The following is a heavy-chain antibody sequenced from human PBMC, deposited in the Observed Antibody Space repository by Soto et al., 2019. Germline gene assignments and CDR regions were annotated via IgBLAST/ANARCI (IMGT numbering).Heavy chain of an antibody. CDR1: GFTFSSYA. V-gene: IGHV3-23*01. D-gene: IGHD6-19*01. CDR2: ISGSGGST. J-gene: IGHJ6*02. Sequence: PGGSLRLSCAASGFTFSSYAMSWVRQAPGKGLEWVSAISGSGGSTYYADSVKGRFTISRDNSKNTLYLQMNSLRAEDTAVYYCAKDRGSGWYYYYYGMDVWGQGTTVTVSS. CDR3: AKDRGSGWYYYYYGMDV.